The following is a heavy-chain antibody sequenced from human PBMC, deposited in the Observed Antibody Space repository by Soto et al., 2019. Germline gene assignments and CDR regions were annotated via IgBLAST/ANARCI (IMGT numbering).Heavy chain of an antibody. V-gene: IGHV3-30*18. CDR3: AEVQLRYFDWSTALDDY. Sequence: QPGGSLRLSCAASGFTFSSYGMHWVRQAPGKGLEWVAVISYDGSNKYYADSVKGRFTISRDNSKNTLYLQMNSLRAEDTAVYYCAEVQLRYFDWSTALDDYWGQGTLVTVSS. CDR2: ISYDGSNK. CDR1: GFTFSSYG. J-gene: IGHJ4*02. D-gene: IGHD3-9*01.